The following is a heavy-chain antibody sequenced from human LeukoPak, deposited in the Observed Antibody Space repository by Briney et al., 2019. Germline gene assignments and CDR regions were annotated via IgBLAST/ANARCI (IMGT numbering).Heavy chain of an antibody. D-gene: IGHD4-17*01. CDR1: GGTFSSYA. CDR3: ARDYGGVTTELWWFDP. V-gene: IGHV1-69*04. J-gene: IGHJ5*02. CDR2: IIPIFGIA. Sequence: SVKVSCKASGGTFSSYAISWVRQAPGQGLEWMGRIIPIFGIANYAQKFQGRVTITADKSTSTAYMELSSLRSEDTAVYYCARDYGGVTTELWWFDPWGQGTLVTVSS.